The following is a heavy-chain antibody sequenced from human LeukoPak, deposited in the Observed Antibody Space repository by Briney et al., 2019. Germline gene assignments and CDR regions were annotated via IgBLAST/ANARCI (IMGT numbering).Heavy chain of an antibody. CDR1: GYTFTGYY. V-gene: IGHV1-2*02. CDR2: INPNSGGT. J-gene: IGHJ5*02. Sequence: ASVQVSCKASGYTFTGYYMHWVRQAPGQGLEWMGWINPNSGGTNYAQKFQGRVTMTRDTSISTAYMELSRLRSDDTAVYYCARDWVYSGSYPINWFDPWGQGTLVTVSS. D-gene: IGHD1-26*01. CDR3: ARDWVYSGSYPINWFDP.